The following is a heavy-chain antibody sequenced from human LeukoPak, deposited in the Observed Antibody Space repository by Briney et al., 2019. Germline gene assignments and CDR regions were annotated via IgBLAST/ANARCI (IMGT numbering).Heavy chain of an antibody. J-gene: IGHJ4*02. D-gene: IGHD6-19*01. CDR3: AIIAVAGTGEVFDY. Sequence: PSETLSLTCAVYGVSFSGYYWSWIRQPPGKGLEWIGEINHSGSTNYNPSLKSRVTISVDKSKNQFSLKLSSVTAADTAVYYCAIIAVAGTGEVFDYWGQGTLVTVSS. CDR1: GVSFSGYY. V-gene: IGHV4-34*01. CDR2: INHSGST.